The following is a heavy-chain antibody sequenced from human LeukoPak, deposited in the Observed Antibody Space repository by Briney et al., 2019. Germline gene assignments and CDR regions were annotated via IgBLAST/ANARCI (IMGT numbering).Heavy chain of an antibody. J-gene: IGHJ3*02. CDR3: TTVGRRELRYAFDI. Sequence: GGSLRLSCAASGFTFSNAWMSWVRQAPGKGLEWVGCIKSKTDGGTTDYAAPVKGRFTISRDDSKNTLYLQMNSLKTEDTAVYYCTTVGRRELRYAFDIWGQGTMVTVSS. CDR1: GFTFSNAW. V-gene: IGHV3-15*01. D-gene: IGHD1-26*01. CDR2: IKSKTDGGTT.